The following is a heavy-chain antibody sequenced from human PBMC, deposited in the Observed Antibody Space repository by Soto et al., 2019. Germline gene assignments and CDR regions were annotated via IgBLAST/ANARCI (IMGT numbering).Heavy chain of an antibody. D-gene: IGHD3-16*01. J-gene: IGHJ4*02. CDR1: GYTFTGYY. CDR2: INPNSGGT. Sequence: QVQLVQSGAEVKKPGASVKVSCKASGYTFTGYYMHWVRQAPGQGLEWMGWINPNSGGTNYAQKFQGWVTMTRDTSISTAYMELSRLSSDDTAVYYCARAVDYDYIWGSFDYWGQGTLVTVSA. CDR3: ARAVDYDYIWGSFDY. V-gene: IGHV1-2*04.